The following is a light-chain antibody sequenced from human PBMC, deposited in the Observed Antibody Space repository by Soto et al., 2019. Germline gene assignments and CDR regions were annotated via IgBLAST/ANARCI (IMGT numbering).Light chain of an antibody. CDR3: QQYSPYSYS. J-gene: IGKJ2*03. V-gene: IGKV1-5*03. Sequence: DIQMTQSPSTLSASIGDRVTITCRASQSTTGWLAWYQQKPGKAPKLLIYGTSCLETGVPSRFSGSGSGTEFTLTITYLQPDDFATYYCQQYSPYSYSFGQGTKLEIK. CDR1: QSTTGW. CDR2: GTS.